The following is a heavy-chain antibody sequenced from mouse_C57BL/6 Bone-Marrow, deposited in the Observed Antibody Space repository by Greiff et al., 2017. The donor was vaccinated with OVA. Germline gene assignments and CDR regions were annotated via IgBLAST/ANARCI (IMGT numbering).Heavy chain of an antibody. J-gene: IGHJ2*01. V-gene: IGHV1-81*01. CDR3: ARKAAVVYFDY. CDR1: GYTFTSYG. D-gene: IGHD1-1*01. CDR2: IYPRSGNT. Sequence: VHLVESGAELARPGASVKLSCKASGYTFTSYGISWVKQRTGQGLEWIGEIYPRSGNTYYNEKFKGKATLTADKSSSTAYMELRSLTSEDSAVYFCARKAAVVYFDYWGQGTTLTVSS.